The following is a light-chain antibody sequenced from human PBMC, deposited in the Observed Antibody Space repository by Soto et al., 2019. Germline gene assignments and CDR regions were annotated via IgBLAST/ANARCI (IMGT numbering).Light chain of an antibody. Sequence: DIQMTQSPSSLSASVGDTATITCRASQSISTYLAWYQQKPGQVTNLLIYAASTLQSGVPSRFSGSGSGTDFTLTISSLRPEDVATYYCQKYNNSPRTFGQGTKVEI. CDR3: QKYNNSPRT. V-gene: IGKV1-27*01. CDR2: AAS. CDR1: QSISTY. J-gene: IGKJ1*01.